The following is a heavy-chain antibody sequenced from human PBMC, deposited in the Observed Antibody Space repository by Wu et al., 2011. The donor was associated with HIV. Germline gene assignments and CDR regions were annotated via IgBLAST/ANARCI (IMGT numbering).Heavy chain of an antibody. CDR2: IDPNGGST. V-gene: IGHV1-46*01. J-gene: IGHJ4*02. CDR1: GYTFTNYY. D-gene: IGHD6-13*01. CDR3: ARWDRSSSWYKGYFDY. Sequence: QFQLVQSGAEVKKPGASVKVSCKASGYTFTNYYMHWVRQAPGQGLEWMGIIDPNGGSTSYAQKFQGRITMTRDTSTSTVYMELSSLRSEDTAVYYCARWDRSSSWYKGYFDYWGQGTLVTVSS.